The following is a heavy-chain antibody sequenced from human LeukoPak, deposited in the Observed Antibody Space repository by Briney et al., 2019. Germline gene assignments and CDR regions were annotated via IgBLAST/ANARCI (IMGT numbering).Heavy chain of an antibody. Sequence: HPGGSLRLSCAASGFTFSSYAMSWVRQAPGKGLEWVSAISGSGGSTYYADSVRGRFTICRDNSKNTLYLQMNSLRAEDTAVYYCAKGRRAAAGPYGAGEERVTPYYYYYMDVWGKGTTVTVSS. CDR2: ISGSGGST. CDR1: GFTFSSYA. V-gene: IGHV3-23*01. D-gene: IGHD6-13*01. J-gene: IGHJ6*03. CDR3: AKGRRAAAGPYGAGEERVTPYYYYYMDV.